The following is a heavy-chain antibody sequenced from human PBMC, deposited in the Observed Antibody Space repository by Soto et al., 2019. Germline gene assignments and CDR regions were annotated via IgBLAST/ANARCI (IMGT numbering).Heavy chain of an antibody. CDR2: IIPILGIA. CDR3: ARDLGGYSGYELAY. Sequence: QVQLVQSGAEVKKPGSLVKVSCKASGGTFSSYTISWVRQAPGQGLEWMGRIIPILGIANYAQKFQGRVTITADKSTSTAYMELSSLRSEDTAVYYCARDLGGYSGYELAYWGQGTLVTVSS. V-gene: IGHV1-69*08. J-gene: IGHJ4*02. CDR1: GGTFSSYT. D-gene: IGHD5-12*01.